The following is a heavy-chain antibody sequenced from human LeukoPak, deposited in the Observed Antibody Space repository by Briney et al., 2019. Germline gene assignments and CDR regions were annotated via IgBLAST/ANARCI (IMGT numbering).Heavy chain of an antibody. V-gene: IGHV1-18*01. Sequence: ASVKVSCKASGGTFSSYAISWVRQAPGQGLEWMGWISAYNGNTNYAQKLQGRVTMTTDTSTSTAYMELRSLRSDDTAVYYCARVLTYYDILTGYNFDYWGQGTLVTVSS. CDR3: ARVLTYYDILTGYNFDY. CDR2: ISAYNGNT. CDR1: GGTFSSYA. D-gene: IGHD3-9*01. J-gene: IGHJ4*02.